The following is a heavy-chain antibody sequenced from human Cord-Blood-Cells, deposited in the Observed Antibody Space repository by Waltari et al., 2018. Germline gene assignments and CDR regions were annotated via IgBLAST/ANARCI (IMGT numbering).Heavy chain of an antibody. V-gene: IGHV3-30*04. CDR1: GFTFRSYA. CDR2: ISYDGTNK. J-gene: IGHJ5*02. D-gene: IGHD6-13*01. Sequence: QVQLVESGGGVVQPGRSLRLPCAASGFTFRSYALHWVRRAPGTGLECVRVISYDGTNKSYPDYVQGPFTIYRDKSKHKLYLQMNSMRAEDTAVYYCARESSSSWYWFDPWGQGTLVTVSS. CDR3: ARESSSSWYWFDP.